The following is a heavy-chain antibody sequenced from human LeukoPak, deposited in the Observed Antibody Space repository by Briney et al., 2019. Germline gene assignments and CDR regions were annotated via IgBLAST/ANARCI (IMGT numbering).Heavy chain of an antibody. D-gene: IGHD1-26*01. CDR2: IRNKVNNYAT. CDR1: GFTFSDSA. J-gene: IGHJ6*02. V-gene: IGHV3-73*01. CDR3: SFIVGSTGGYGMDV. Sequence: PGGSLRLSCAASGFTFSDSAMHWVRQASGKGLEWVGRIRNKVNNYATAYAASVKGRFTISRDDSKNTAYLQMNSLKTEDTAVYYCSFIVGSTGGYGMDVWGQGTTVTVPS.